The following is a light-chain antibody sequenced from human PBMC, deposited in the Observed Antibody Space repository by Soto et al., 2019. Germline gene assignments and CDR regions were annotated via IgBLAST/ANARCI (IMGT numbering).Light chain of an antibody. J-gene: IGKJ5*01. V-gene: IGKV3-20*01. CDR1: QSVSTY. CDR3: QQYGTSEII. Sequence: DNVLTQSPDTLSLSPGERVTLSCRASQSVSTYLAWYQQKPGQGPRLLIYDASSRATGVPDRYSASGSGTDFTLTISRLEPEDFAVFFCQQYGTSEIIFGQGTRLEIK. CDR2: DAS.